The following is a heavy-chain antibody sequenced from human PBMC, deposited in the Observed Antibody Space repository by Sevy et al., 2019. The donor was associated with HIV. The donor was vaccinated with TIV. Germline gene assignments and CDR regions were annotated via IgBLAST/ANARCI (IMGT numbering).Heavy chain of an antibody. J-gene: IGHJ4*02. Sequence: ASVKVSCKASGYTFTGYYMHWMRQAPGQGLEWMGWINPDSGGPIYAPKFQGRVTLTRDTSISTAYMDLSRLKSDDTAVYYCVRDDRDGYFEYWSQGTLVTVSS. CDR3: VRDDRDGYFEY. CDR1: GYTFTGYY. CDR2: INPDSGGP. V-gene: IGHV1-2*02.